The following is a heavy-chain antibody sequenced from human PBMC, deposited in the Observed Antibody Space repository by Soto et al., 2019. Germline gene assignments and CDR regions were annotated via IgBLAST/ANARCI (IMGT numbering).Heavy chain of an antibody. CDR2: IYYSGNT. J-gene: IGHJ5*02. D-gene: IGHD1-1*01. Sequence: SETLSLTCTLSGGSLSIVSLSSGCYYWSLIRHLPGKGLQFIGYIYYSGNTYYNPSLKSRLSISVDTSKNQFSLRLVSVTAADTAVYYCARAAGGLGTRTRNTWFGPWGRGSLVTVS. V-gene: IGHV4-31*03. CDR1: GGSLSIVSLSSGCYY. CDR3: ARAAGGLGTRTRNTWFGP.